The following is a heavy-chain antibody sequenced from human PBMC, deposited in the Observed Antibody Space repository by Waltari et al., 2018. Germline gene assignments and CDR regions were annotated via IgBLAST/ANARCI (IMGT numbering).Heavy chain of an antibody. V-gene: IGHV4-34*01. CDR1: GGSFSDYY. Sequence: QVQLQQWGAGLLKPSETLSLTCAVSGGSFSDYYWTWLRQPPGKGRGWIGESNRGGSTDYNASLKGRVTISVDSSKTQFSLRLTSVAAADTAVYYCARGACSDTSCYANYYYMDVWGKGTAVTVSS. J-gene: IGHJ6*03. CDR3: ARGACSDTSCYANYYYMDV. CDR2: SNRGGST. D-gene: IGHD2-2*01.